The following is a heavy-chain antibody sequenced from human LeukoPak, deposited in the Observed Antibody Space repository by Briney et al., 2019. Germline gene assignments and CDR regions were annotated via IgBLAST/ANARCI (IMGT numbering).Heavy chain of an antibody. CDR1: GGSFSGYY. CDR2: INHSGST. D-gene: IGHD4-23*01. Sequence: SETLSLTCAVYGGSFSGYYWSWIRQPPGKGLEWIGEINHSGSTNYNPSLKSRVTISVDTSKNQFSLKLSSVTAADTAVYYCAARGKRWQHPLSFDFGGRGTRATVSA. V-gene: IGHV4-34*01. J-gene: IGHJ4*02. CDR3: AARGKRWQHPLSFDF.